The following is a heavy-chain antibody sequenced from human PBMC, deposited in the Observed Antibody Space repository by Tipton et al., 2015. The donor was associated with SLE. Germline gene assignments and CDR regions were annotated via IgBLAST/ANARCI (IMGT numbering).Heavy chain of an antibody. CDR3: AGKRPRSRAFDI. V-gene: IGHV4-59*11. CDR1: GGSISSHY. D-gene: IGHD1-1*01. Sequence: GLVKPSETLSLTCTVSGGSISSHYWSWIRQPPGKGLEWIGYIYYSGSTNYNPSLKSRVTISSDTPKNQFSLKLSSVTAADTAVYYCAGKRPRSRAFDIWGQGTMVTVSS. CDR2: IYYSGST. J-gene: IGHJ3*02.